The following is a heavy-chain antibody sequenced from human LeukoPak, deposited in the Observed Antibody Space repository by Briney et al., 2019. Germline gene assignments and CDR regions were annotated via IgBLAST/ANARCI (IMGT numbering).Heavy chain of an antibody. Sequence: GGSQRLSCAASGFTFDDYTMHWVRQAPGKGLEWVSGITWNSGSIGYADSVRGRFTISRDNAKNSLYLEMNSLRAEDTALYYCAKEDHFVSWGQGTLVTVSS. CDR3: AKEDHFVS. J-gene: IGHJ4*02. CDR1: GFTFDDYT. V-gene: IGHV3-9*01. CDR2: ITWNSGSI.